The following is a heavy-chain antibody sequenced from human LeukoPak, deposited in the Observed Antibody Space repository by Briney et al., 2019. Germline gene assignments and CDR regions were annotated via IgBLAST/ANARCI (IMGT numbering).Heavy chain of an antibody. V-gene: IGHV1-2*02. CDR1: GYTFTDYY. J-gene: IGHJ4*02. Sequence: ASVKVSCKASGYTFTDYYMHWVRQAPGQRLEWMGWINPNSGGTNYAQKFQGRVTMTRDTSISTAYMELSRLRSDDTAVYYCARGDSSGYYYYFDYWGQGTLVTVSS. CDR3: ARGDSSGYYYYFDY. D-gene: IGHD3-22*01. CDR2: INPNSGGT.